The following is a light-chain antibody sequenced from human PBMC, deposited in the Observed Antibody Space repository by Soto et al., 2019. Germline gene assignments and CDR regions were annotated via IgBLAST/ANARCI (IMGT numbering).Light chain of an antibody. V-gene: IGLV1-47*01. CDR2: RNN. CDR3: AAWDDSLSGRVL. J-gene: IGLJ2*01. Sequence: QSVLTQPPSASGTPGQRVTISCSGSSSNIGSNYVYWYQQLPGTAPKLLIYRNNQRPSGVPDRFSGSKSGTSASLAISGLRSDDEADYYCAAWDDSLSGRVLFGGGTQLTVL. CDR1: SSNIGSNY.